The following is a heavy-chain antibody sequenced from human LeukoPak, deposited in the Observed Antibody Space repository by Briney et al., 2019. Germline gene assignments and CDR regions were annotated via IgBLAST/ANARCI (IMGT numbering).Heavy chain of an antibody. CDR2: IIPIFGTA. Sequence: SVKVSCKASGGTFSSYSISWVRQAPGQGLEWMGGIIPIFGTANYAQKFQGRVTITADKSTSTAYMDLSSLRSEDTAVYYCVTEVSGSFPTWGQGTLVTVSS. CDR3: VTEVSGSFPT. D-gene: IGHD1-26*01. J-gene: IGHJ4*02. CDR1: GGTFSSYS. V-gene: IGHV1-69*06.